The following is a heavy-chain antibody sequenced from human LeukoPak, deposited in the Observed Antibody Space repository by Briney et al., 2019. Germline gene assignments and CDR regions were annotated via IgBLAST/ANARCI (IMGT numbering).Heavy chain of an antibody. Sequence: AGGSLRLSCAVSGFTVSSNSMSWVRQAPGKGLEWVSILYSGGGTDYAASVKGRFTISRDNSKNTLYLGMNSLRVEDTAVYYCAREYCSGGSCYRRQYYFDYWGQGTLVTVSS. V-gene: IGHV3-53*01. CDR3: AREYCSGGSCYRRQYYFDY. CDR1: GFTVSSNS. D-gene: IGHD2-15*01. CDR2: LYSGGGT. J-gene: IGHJ4*02.